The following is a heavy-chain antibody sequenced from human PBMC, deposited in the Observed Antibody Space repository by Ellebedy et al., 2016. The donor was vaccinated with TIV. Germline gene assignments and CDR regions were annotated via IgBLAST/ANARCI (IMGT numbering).Heavy chain of an antibody. Sequence: SETLSLTXTVSGGSISSGGFYWSWIRQFPGKGLEWIGYIYYSGNTDYNPSLKSRVSISGDTPKNQFSLKLSSVTAADTAMYYCARDQNYDTSGRDALDIWGQGIMVTVSS. J-gene: IGHJ3*02. CDR3: ARDQNYDTSGRDALDI. D-gene: IGHD3-22*01. CDR1: GGSISSGGFY. CDR2: IYYSGNT. V-gene: IGHV4-31*03.